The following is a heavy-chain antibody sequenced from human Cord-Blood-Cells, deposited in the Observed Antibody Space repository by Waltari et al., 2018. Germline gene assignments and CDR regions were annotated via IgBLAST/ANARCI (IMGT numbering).Heavy chain of an antibody. CDR3: ARLGVGNGMDV. CDR1: GGSISSSNW. V-gene: IGHV4-4*02. J-gene: IGHJ6*02. Sequence: GGSISSSNWWSWVRPPPGKGLEWIGEIYHSGSTNYNPSPKGRVTISVDKSKNQFSLKLSSVTAADTAVYYCARLGVGNGMDVWGQGTTVTVSS. D-gene: IGHD3-10*01. CDR2: IYHSGST.